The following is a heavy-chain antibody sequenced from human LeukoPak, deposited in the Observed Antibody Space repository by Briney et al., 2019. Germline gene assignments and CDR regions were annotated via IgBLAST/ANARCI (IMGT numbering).Heavy chain of an antibody. CDR3: ARGAGLDV. CDR1: GFTISTYW. CDR2: INRDGSKK. J-gene: IGHJ6*02. V-gene: IGHV3-7*04. Sequence: PGGSLRLSCTASGFTISTYWMSWVRQAPGKGLGWVANINRDGSKKYYVDSVKGRFTISRDNVKNSVYLQMNSLRAEDTAVYFCARGAGLDVWGQGATVTVSS.